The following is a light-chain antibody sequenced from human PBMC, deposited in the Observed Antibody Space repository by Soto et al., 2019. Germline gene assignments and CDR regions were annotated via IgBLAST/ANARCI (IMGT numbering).Light chain of an antibody. Sequence: DIVMTQSPLSLPVTPGEPASISCRSSQSLVHSNGYNYLDWYLQKPGQSPQLLIYLGSDRASGVPDRFSGSGSGTDFTLKISRVEAEDVGVYYCMQELQPPYTCGQGTKLEI. V-gene: IGKV2-28*01. CDR2: LGS. CDR3: MQELQPPYT. CDR1: QSLVHSNGYNY. J-gene: IGKJ2*01.